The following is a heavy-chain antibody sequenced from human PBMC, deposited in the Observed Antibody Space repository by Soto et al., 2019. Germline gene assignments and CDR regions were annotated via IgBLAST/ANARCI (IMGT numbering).Heavy chain of an antibody. CDR2: ISYDGSNK. CDR1: GFTFSSYG. D-gene: IGHD5-18*01. V-gene: IGHV3-30*03. J-gene: IGHJ4*02. CDR3: ASWIPADYFDY. Sequence: QVQLVESGGGVVQPGRSLRLSCAASGFTFSSYGMHWVRQAPGKGLEWVAVISYDGSNKYYADSVKGRFTISRDNSKNTLYLQMNRLRAEDTAVYYCASWIPADYFDYWGQGTLVTVSS.